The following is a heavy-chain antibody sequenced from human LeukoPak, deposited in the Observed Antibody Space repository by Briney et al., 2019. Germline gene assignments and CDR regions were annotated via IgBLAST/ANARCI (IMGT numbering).Heavy chain of an antibody. CDR3: ARDRPGYYDSGGYLDY. CDR1: GGSISSYY. V-gene: IGHV4-4*07. D-gene: IGHD3-22*01. Sequence: SETLSLTCTVSGGSISSYYWSWIRQPAGKGLEWIGRIYTSGSTNYNPSLNSRVTISVDKSKNQFSLKLSSVTAADTAVYYCARDRPGYYDSGGYLDYWGQGTLVTVSS. J-gene: IGHJ4*02. CDR2: IYTSGST.